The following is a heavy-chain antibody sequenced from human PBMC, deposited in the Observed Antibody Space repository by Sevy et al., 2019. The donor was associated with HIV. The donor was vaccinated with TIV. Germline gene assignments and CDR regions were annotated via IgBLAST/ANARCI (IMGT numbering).Heavy chain of an antibody. V-gene: IGHV3-30*04. Sequence: GGSLRLSCAASGFSLSDHAVSWVRQTPGKGLEWLAVISYNGRNKYYADSVKGRFTISKDDSKNTLYLQLNSLRVEDTAVYYCARFVGYCSGGRCSIIDFWGQGTLVTVSS. CDR3: ARFVGYCSGGRCSIIDF. CDR1: GFSLSDHA. J-gene: IGHJ4*02. D-gene: IGHD2-15*01. CDR2: ISYNGRNK.